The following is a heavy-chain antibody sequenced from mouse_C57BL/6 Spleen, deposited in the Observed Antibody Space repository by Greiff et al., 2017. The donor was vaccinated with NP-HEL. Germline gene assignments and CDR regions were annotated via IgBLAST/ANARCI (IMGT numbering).Heavy chain of an antibody. CDR2: IDPSDSET. D-gene: IGHD2-5*01. Sequence: QVQLQQPGAELVRPGSSVKLSCKASGYTFTSYWMHWVKQRPIQGLEWIGNIDPSDSETHYNQKFKDKATLTVDKSSSTAYMQLSSLTSEDSAVYYCARGTYYSNPEGFAYWGQGTLVTVSA. J-gene: IGHJ3*01. V-gene: IGHV1-52*01. CDR3: ARGTYYSNPEGFAY. CDR1: GYTFTSYW.